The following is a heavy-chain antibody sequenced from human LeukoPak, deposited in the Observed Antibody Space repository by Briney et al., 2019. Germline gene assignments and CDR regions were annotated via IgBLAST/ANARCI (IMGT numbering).Heavy chain of an antibody. J-gene: IGHJ5*02. CDR2: IYYSGST. V-gene: IGHV4-39*01. Sequence: SETPSLTCTVSGGSISSSSYYWGWIRQPPGKGLEWIGSIYYSGSTYYNPSLKSRVTISVDTSKNQFSLKLSSVTAADTAVYYCASGGSYYNWFDPWGQGTLVTVSS. CDR3: ASGGSYYNWFDP. D-gene: IGHD3-22*01. CDR1: GGSISSSSYY.